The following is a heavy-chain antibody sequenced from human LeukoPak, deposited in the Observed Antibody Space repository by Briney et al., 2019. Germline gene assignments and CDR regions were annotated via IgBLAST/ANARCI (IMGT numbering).Heavy chain of an antibody. CDR3: ARVLTARSGGYDAFDI. J-gene: IGHJ3*02. CDR2: IGTAGDT. D-gene: IGHD6-25*01. V-gene: IGHV3-13*01. Sequence: GGSLRLSCAASGFTFSSYDMHWVRQATGKGLEWVSAIGTAGDTYYPGSVKGRFTISRENAKNSLYLQMNSLRAGDTAVYYCARVLTARSGGYDAFDIWGQGTMVTVSS. CDR1: GFTFSSYD.